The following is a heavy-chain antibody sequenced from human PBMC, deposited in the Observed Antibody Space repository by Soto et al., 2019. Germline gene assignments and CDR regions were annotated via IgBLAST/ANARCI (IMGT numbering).Heavy chain of an antibody. CDR3: ARDLWGYCGTDCYPLDV. CDR1: GYRFTGYY. Sequence: ASVKVSCKASGYRFTGYYMHWVRQAPGQGLEWMGWINPNSGGTNYAQKFQGWVTMTRDTSISTAYMELSRLRSDDTAVYYCARDLWGYCGTDCYPLDVWGQGTTVTVSS. J-gene: IGHJ6*02. V-gene: IGHV1-2*04. CDR2: INPNSGGT. D-gene: IGHD2-21*02.